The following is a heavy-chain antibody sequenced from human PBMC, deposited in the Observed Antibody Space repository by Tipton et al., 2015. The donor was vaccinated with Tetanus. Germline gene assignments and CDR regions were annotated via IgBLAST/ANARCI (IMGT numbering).Heavy chain of an antibody. CDR1: GYTFTGYY. Sequence: QLVQSGAEVKKPGASVKVSCKASGYTFTGYYMHWVRQAPGQGLEWMGWINPNSGGTNYAQKFQGRVTMTRDTSISTAYMELSRLRSDDTAVYYCAGERTTVTTGGWFDPWGQGTLVTVSS. CDR2: INPNSGGT. CDR3: AGERTTVTTGGWFDP. D-gene: IGHD4-17*01. J-gene: IGHJ5*02. V-gene: IGHV1-2*02.